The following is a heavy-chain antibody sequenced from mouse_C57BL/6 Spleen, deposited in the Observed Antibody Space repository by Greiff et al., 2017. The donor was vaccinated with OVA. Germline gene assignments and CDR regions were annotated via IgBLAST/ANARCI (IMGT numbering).Heavy chain of an antibody. CDR3: ARGYYYGSSYPLYAMDY. CDR2: IHPNSGST. J-gene: IGHJ4*01. V-gene: IGHV1-64*01. CDR1: GYTFTSYW. D-gene: IGHD1-1*01. Sequence: VQLQQPGAELVKPGASVKLSCKASGYTFTSYWMHWVKQRPGQGLEWIGMIHPNSGSTNYNEKFKSKATLTVDNSSSTAYMQLSSLTSEDSAVYYCARGYYYGSSYPLYAMDYWGQGTSVTVSS.